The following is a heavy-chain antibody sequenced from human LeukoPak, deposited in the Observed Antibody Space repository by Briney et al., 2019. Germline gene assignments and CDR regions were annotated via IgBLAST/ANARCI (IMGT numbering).Heavy chain of an antibody. CDR3: ARENWDFDF. D-gene: IGHD7-27*01. CDR2: IRFNGN. V-gene: IGHV3-30*02. CDR1: GFTFSNYA. Sequence: GGSLRLSCAASGFTFSNYAIHWVRQAPGKGLEWVASIRFNGNFYADYVKGRFTISRDNSKNTVSLQMDTLRTEDTALYYCARENWDFDFWGQGTLVTVSS. J-gene: IGHJ4*02.